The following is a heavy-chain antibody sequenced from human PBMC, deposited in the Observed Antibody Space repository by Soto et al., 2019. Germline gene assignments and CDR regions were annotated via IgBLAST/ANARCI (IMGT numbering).Heavy chain of an antibody. CDR3: ARFYDSSGYDY. CDR1: GFTFSSYG. Sequence: PGGSLRLSCAASGFTFSSYGMHWVRQAPGKGLEWVAVIWYDGSNKYYADSVKGRFTISRDSSKNTLYLQMNSLRAEDTAVYYCARFYDSSGYDYWGQGTLVTVSS. V-gene: IGHV3-33*01. D-gene: IGHD3-22*01. CDR2: IWYDGSNK. J-gene: IGHJ4*02.